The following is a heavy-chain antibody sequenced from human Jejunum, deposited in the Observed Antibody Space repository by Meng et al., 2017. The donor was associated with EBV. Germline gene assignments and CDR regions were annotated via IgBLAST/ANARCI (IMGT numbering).Heavy chain of an antibody. CDR3: AREARISGYHPGIGP. D-gene: IGHD3-22*01. CDR1: GGFFSGYY. V-gene: IGHV4-34*01. CDR2: INHSGST. Sequence: VQLQQWGAGLLKPSETVSLTCVVYGGFFSGYYWSWIRQPPGKGLEWIGEINHSGSTYYNPSLKSRVTISVDTSKSQFSLKLNSVTAADTAVYYCAREARISGYHPGIGPWGQGTLVTVSS. J-gene: IGHJ5*02.